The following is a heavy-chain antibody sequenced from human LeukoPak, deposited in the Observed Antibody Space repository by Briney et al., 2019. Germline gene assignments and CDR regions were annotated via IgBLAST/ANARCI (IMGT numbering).Heavy chain of an antibody. CDR1: GGSISSHY. CDR3: ARRGTIFGPESL. Sequence: PSETLSLTCTVSGGSISSHYWSWIRQPPGKGLEWIGYIYTSGNTDYNPSLKSRVSMSLDTSKSQLSLNLSSVTAADTAVYFCARRGTIFGPESLWGRGTLVTVSS. CDR2: IYTSGNT. D-gene: IGHD3-3*01. V-gene: IGHV4-4*09. J-gene: IGHJ2*01.